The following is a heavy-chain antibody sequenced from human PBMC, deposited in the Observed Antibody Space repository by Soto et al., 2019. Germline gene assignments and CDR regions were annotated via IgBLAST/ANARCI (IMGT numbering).Heavy chain of an antibody. Sequence: GGSLRLSCAASGFTFSSYSMNWVRQAPGKGLEWVSYISSSSSTIYYADSVKGRFTISRDNAKNSLYLQMNSLRAEDTAVYYCARRGLPGYSSSWYTSNFFDYWGQGTLVTVSS. V-gene: IGHV3-48*01. CDR2: ISSSSSTI. D-gene: IGHD6-13*01. J-gene: IGHJ4*02. CDR1: GFTFSSYS. CDR3: ARRGLPGYSSSWYTSNFFDY.